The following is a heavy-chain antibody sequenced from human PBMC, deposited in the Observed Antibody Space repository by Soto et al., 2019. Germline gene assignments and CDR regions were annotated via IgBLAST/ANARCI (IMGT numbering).Heavy chain of an antibody. CDR2: ISNDGSNK. Sequence: VQLVESGGGVVQPGRSLRLSCAVSGFTFSSYGMHWVRQAPGKGLEWVAVISNDGSNKYYADSVKGRFTISRDNSKNTLYLQMNSLRADDTAVYYCAKAGGRLLTPFDPWGQGTLVTVSS. D-gene: IGHD3-16*01. CDR1: GFTFSSYG. J-gene: IGHJ5*02. CDR3: AKAGGRLLTPFDP. V-gene: IGHV3-30*18.